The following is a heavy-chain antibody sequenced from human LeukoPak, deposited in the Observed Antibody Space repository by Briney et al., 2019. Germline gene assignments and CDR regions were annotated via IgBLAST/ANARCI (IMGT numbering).Heavy chain of an antibody. D-gene: IGHD5/OR15-5a*01. CDR1: GYTFTSYY. V-gene: IGHV1-46*01. CDR3: ARVVSTTWYFDY. Sequence: GASVKVSCKASGYTFTSYYMHWVRQAPGQGLEWMGIINPSGGSTSYAQKFQGRVTMTRDMSTSTVYMELSSLRSEDTAVYYCARVVSTTWYFDYWGQGTLVTVSS. CDR2: INPSGGST. J-gene: IGHJ4*02.